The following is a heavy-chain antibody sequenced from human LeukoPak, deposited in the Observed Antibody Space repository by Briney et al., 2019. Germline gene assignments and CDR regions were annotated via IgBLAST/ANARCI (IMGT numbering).Heavy chain of an antibody. V-gene: IGHV1-18*01. J-gene: IGHJ6*03. CDR3: ARGYSYVYYYYYMDV. Sequence: GASVKVSCKASGYTFTSYGISWVRQAPGQGLEWMGWISAYNGNTNYAQKLQGRVTMTTDTSTSTAYMELRSLRSEDTAVYYCARGYSYVYYYYYMDVWGKGTTVTISS. CDR2: ISAYNGNT. CDR1: GYTFTSYG. D-gene: IGHD5-18*01.